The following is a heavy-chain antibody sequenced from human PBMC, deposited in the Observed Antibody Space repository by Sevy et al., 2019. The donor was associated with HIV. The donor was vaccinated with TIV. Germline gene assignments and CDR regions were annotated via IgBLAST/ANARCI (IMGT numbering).Heavy chain of an antibody. Sequence: GGYLRLSCVASGFTFGSYGMLWVRQAPGKGLEWVADIWFEGSNIHYADSVRGRFTISRDNSKNTLSLQMTGMRAEDTGVYYCARERTYLFDYCGQGTLVTVSS. CDR1: GFTFGSYG. CDR2: IWFEGSNI. CDR3: ARERTYLFDY. V-gene: IGHV3-33*04. J-gene: IGHJ4*02.